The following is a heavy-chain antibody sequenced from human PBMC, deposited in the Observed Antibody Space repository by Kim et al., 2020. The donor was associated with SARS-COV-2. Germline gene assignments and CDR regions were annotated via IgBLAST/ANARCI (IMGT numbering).Heavy chain of an antibody. CDR1: GGSTISYY. V-gene: IGHV4-59*01. CDR2: VYSSGTP. J-gene: IGHJ4*02. CDR3: ARGSTLGTLIYFDY. D-gene: IGHD6-13*01. Sequence: SGGSTISYYWSWLRQPPGKGLEWIADVYSSGTPNYNPSLKSRVSMSINTSKNQFSLIMTSVTAADTAVYYCARGSTLGTLIYFDYWGQGALAT.